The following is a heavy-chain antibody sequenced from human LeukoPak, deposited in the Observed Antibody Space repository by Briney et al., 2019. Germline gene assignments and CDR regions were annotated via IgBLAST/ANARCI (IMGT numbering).Heavy chain of an antibody. J-gene: IGHJ3*02. V-gene: IGHV3-53*01. CDR1: GYTVSSNY. D-gene: IGHD3-22*01. CDR2: IYSGGST. Sequence: GGSLRLSCAASGYTVSSNYMSWVRQAPGKGLEWVSVIYSGGSTYYADSVKGRFTISRDNSKNTLYLQMNSLRAEGTAVYYCARSGYYYDSSGYYPDAFDIWGQGTMVTVSS. CDR3: ARSGYYYDSSGYYPDAFDI.